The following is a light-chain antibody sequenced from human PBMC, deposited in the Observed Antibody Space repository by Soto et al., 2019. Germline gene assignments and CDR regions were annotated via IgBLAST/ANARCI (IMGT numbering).Light chain of an antibody. J-gene: IGLJ1*01. V-gene: IGLV1-40*01. CDR1: SSNIGAGYD. CDR3: QSYDSSLSGYV. CDR2: GNS. Sequence: QPVLTQPPSVSGAPGQRVTISCTGSSSNIGAGYDVHWYQQLPGTAPKLLIYGNSNRPSGVPDRLSGSKSGTSASLAITGLQAEDEADYYCQSYDSSLSGYVFGTGTKHTVL.